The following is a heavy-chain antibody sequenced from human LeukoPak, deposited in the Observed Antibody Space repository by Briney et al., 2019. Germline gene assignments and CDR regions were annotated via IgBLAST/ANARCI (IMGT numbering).Heavy chain of an antibody. CDR2: FDPEDGET. J-gene: IGHJ4*02. CDR3: ATFPAPVLRFLEWLPPAFDY. Sequence: GASVKVSCKFSGYTLTELSMHWVRQAPGKGLEWMGGFDPEDGETIYARKFQGRVTMTEDTSTDTAYMEMSSLRSEDTAVYYCATFPAPVLRFLEWLPPAFDYWGQGTLVTVSS. CDR1: GYTLTELS. D-gene: IGHD3-3*01. V-gene: IGHV1-24*01.